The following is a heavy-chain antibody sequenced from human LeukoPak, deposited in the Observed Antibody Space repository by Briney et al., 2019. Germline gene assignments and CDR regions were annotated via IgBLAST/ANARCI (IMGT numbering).Heavy chain of an antibody. CDR2: ISGSGGST. D-gene: IGHD5-18*01. CDR3: AKAAAMVTAYYYYYYMDV. CDR1: GFTFSSYA. V-gene: IGHV3-23*01. J-gene: IGHJ6*03. Sequence: GGSLRLSCAASGFTFSSYAMSWVRQAPGKGLEWVSAISGSGGSTYYADSVKGRFTISRDNSKNTLYLQMNSLRAEDTAVYYCAKAAAMVTAYYYYYYMDVWGKGTTVAVSS.